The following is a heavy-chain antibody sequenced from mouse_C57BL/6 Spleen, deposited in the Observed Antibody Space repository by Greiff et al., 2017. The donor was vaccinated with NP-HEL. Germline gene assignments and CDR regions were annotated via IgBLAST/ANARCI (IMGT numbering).Heavy chain of an antibody. CDR3: ARGWDVYFDY. J-gene: IGHJ2*01. CDR2: ISSGSSTI. CDR1: GFTFSDYG. D-gene: IGHD4-1*01. V-gene: IGHV5-17*01. Sequence: EVQRVESGGGLVKPGGSLKLSCAASGFTFSDYGMHWVRQAPEKGLAWVAYISSGSSTIYYADTVTGRFTISRDNAKHTLFLQMTSLRSEDTAMYYCARGWDVYFDYWGQGTTLTVSS.